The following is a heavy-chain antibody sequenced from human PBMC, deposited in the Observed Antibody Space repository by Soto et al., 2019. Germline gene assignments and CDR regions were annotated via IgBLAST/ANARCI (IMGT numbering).Heavy chain of an antibody. D-gene: IGHD4-17*01. V-gene: IGHV4-39*07. CDR2: IYHSGST. J-gene: IGHJ4*02. Sequence: SETLSLTCTVSGGSISSGDYYWSWIRQPPGKGLEWIGSIYHSGSTYYNPSLKSRVTISVDTSKNQFSLKLSSVTAADTAVYYCARDQKVSHDYGDSVPVYWGQGTLVTVSS. CDR3: ARDQKVSHDYGDSVPVY. CDR1: GGSISSGDYY.